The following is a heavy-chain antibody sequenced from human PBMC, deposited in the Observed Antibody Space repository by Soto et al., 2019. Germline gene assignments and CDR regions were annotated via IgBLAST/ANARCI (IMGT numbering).Heavy chain of an antibody. CDR2: IKSKTDGGTT. CDR1: GFTFSNAW. V-gene: IGHV3-15*07. J-gene: IGHJ4*02. CDR3: IVRYPYYFDY. D-gene: IGHD2-21*01. Sequence: EVQLVESGGGLVKPGGSLRLSCAASGFTFSNAWMNWVRQAPGKGLEWVGRIKSKTDGGTTDYAAPVKGRFTISREDSKTTLYLQMNSLKTEDTAVYYCIVRYPYYFDYWGQGTLVTVSS.